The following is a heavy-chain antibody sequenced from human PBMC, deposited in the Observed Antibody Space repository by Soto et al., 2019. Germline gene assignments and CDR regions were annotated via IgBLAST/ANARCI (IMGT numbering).Heavy chain of an antibody. J-gene: IGHJ4*02. V-gene: IGHV2-5*02. CDR2: VYWDDDK. CDR3: AHSSSRWPLGY. CDR1: GFSLSTSGVG. Sequence: QITLKESGPTLVKPTQTLTLTCTFSGFSLSTSGVGVVWLRQPPGKALEWLALVYWDDDKRYSPSLKSRLTITHDTSKNQVVRTMNNMDHVDTATYYCAHSSSRWPLGYWGQGALVTVSS. D-gene: IGHD4-17*01.